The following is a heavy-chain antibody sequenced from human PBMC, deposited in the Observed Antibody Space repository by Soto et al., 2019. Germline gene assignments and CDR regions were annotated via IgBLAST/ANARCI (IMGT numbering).Heavy chain of an antibody. Sequence: EVQLLESGGGLVQPGGSLRLSCAASGFTFNTYAMSWVRQAPGKGLEWISSISRSGRSTYYADSVKGRVTISRDNSENTLYPQMNRLRTEDTAVYYCTKERGMGDTECFHHWGQGVLVTVSS. J-gene: IGHJ1*01. V-gene: IGHV3-23*01. CDR2: ISRSGRST. CDR3: TKERGMGDTECFHH. D-gene: IGHD3-16*01. CDR1: GFTFNTYA.